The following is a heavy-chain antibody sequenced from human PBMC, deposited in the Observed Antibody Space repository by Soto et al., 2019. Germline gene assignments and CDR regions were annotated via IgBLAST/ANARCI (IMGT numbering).Heavy chain of an antibody. CDR2: ISPMFGAA. V-gene: IGHV1-69*19. CDR3: AREVQVHTPAFVY. D-gene: IGHD3-10*01. J-gene: IGHJ4*02. Sequence: QVQLVQSGAEMKKPGSSVKVSCQSSGGTFNTYAMNWVRPAPGQGPEWMGDISPMFGAANYAPKCQGRVTITADESTCTSYRQLSSLTSEDTALYFCAREVQVHTPAFVYWGQGTLVTVSS. CDR1: GGTFNTYA.